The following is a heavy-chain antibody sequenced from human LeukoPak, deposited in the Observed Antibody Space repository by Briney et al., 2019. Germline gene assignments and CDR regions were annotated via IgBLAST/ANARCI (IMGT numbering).Heavy chain of an antibody. J-gene: IGHJ3*02. D-gene: IGHD3-3*01. CDR3: ARSLWSGYYTDDAFDI. CDR1: GFIFSSYW. Sequence: GGSLRLSCAAPGFIFSSYWMSWVRQAPGKGLEWVANIKQDGSEKYYVDSVKGRFTISRDNAKNSLYLQVNRLRAEDTAVYYCARSLWSGYYTDDAFDIWGQGTMVTVSS. CDR2: IKQDGSEK. V-gene: IGHV3-7*01.